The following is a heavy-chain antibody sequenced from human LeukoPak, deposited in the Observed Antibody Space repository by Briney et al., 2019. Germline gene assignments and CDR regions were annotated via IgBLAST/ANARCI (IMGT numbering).Heavy chain of an antibody. CDR1: GGSISSYY. CDR2: IYYSGST. V-gene: IGHV4-59*12. J-gene: IGHJ4*02. CDR3: ARDFTDY. Sequence: SETLSLTCTVSGGSISSYYWSWIRQPPGKGLEWIGYIYYSGSTYYNPSLKSRVTISVDTSKNQFSLKLSSVTAADTAVYYCARDFTDYWGQGTLVTVSS.